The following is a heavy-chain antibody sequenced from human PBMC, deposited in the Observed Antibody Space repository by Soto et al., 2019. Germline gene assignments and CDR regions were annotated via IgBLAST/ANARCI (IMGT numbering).Heavy chain of an antibody. CDR2: IYFSGST. V-gene: IGHV4-39*01. CDR3: ARHGSY. Sequence: QLQLQESGPGLVKPSETLSLTCSVSGVSISNTSYYWVWIRQPPGQGLEWVGTIYFSGSTFYNPSLKSRVTISIDTSKNQFSLRLSSVTAADTAVYYCARHGSYWGQGTLVTVAS. CDR1: GVSISNTSYY. J-gene: IGHJ4*02.